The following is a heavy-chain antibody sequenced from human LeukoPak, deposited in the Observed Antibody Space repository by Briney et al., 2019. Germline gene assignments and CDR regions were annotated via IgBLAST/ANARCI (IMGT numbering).Heavy chain of an antibody. V-gene: IGHV1-2*02. Sequence: ASVKVSCKASGYTFTGYYIHWVRQAPGQGLEWMGWINPNSDATKYSQKFQGRVTMTRDTPISTTYMDLTRLTSDDTAVYYCARGPEYGGTIDYWGQGTLVTVSS. CDR2: INPNSDAT. CDR3: ARGPEYGGTIDY. D-gene: IGHD4-23*01. J-gene: IGHJ4*02. CDR1: GYTFTGYY.